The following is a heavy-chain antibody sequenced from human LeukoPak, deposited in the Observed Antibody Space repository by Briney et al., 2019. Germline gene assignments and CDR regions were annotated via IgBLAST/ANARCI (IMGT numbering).Heavy chain of an antibody. J-gene: IGHJ6*03. CDR2: ISSSSGYI. Sequence: GGSLRLSCAASGFTFSSYSMNWVRQTPGKGLEWVSSISSSSGYINYADSVKGRFTVSRDNAKNSLYLQMNSLRAEDTAVYYCARSPIYYYMDVWGKGPRSPSP. V-gene: IGHV3-21*01. CDR3: ARSPIYYYMDV. CDR1: GFTFSSYS.